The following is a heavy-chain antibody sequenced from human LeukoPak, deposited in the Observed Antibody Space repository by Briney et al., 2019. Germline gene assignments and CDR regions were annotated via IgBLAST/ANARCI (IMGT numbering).Heavy chain of an antibody. CDR1: GFTFSSYS. CDR3: ARAPPMVRGVGLDY. V-gene: IGHV3-21*01. Sequence: GGSLRLSCAASGFTFSSYSMNWVRQAPGKGLEWVSSISSSSSYIYYADSVKGRFTISRDNAKNSLYLQMNSLRAEDTAVYYCARAPPMVRGVGLDYWGQGTLVTVSS. CDR2: ISSSSSYI. J-gene: IGHJ4*02. D-gene: IGHD3-10*01.